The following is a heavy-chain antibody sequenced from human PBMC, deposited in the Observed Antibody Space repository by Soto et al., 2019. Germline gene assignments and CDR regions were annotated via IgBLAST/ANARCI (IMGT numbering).Heavy chain of an antibody. D-gene: IGHD3-3*01. CDR1: GFTFSSYD. J-gene: IGHJ6*02. CDR2: IGTAGDT. V-gene: IGHV3-13*01. CDR3: ARAGRGDYDFWSGYYTRYGMDV. Sequence: GSLRLSCAASGFTFSSYDMHWVRQATGKGLEWVSAIGTAGDTYYPGSVKGRFTISRENAKNSLYLQMNSLRAEDTAVYYCARAGRGDYDFWSGYYTRYGMDVWGQGTTVTVSS.